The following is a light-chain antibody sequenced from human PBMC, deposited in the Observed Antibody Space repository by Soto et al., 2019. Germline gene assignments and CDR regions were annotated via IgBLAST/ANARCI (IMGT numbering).Light chain of an antibody. Sequence: EIVMTQSPATLSVSPGERVTLSCMASQSISDNLAWSQQKPGQPPRLLIYGASVRATGIPARFRGSGSGTEFTLTISSLQSEDFAAYYCQQYDNWPPFTFGQGTRLEIK. CDR3: QQYDNWPPFT. CDR1: QSISDN. J-gene: IGKJ5*01. V-gene: IGKV3-15*01. CDR2: GAS.